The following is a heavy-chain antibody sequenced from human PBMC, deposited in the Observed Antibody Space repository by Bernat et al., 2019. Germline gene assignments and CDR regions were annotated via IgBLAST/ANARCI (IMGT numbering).Heavy chain of an antibody. Sequence: QVQLVESGGGVVQPGRSLRLSCAASGFTFSSYGMHWVRQAPGKGLEWVAVIWYDGSNKYYADSVKGRFTISRDNSKNTLYLQMNSLRAEDTAVYYCARESSDVDTEMAPLLDSMGFDPWGQGTLVTVSS. CDR2: IWYDGSNK. CDR3: ARESSDVDTEMAPLLDSMGFDP. V-gene: IGHV3-33*01. CDR1: GFTFSSYG. J-gene: IGHJ5*02. D-gene: IGHD5-18*01.